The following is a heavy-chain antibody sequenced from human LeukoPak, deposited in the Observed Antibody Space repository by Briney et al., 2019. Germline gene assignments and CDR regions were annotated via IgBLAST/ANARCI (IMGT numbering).Heavy chain of an antibody. D-gene: IGHD3-10*01. J-gene: IGHJ3*02. CDR2: IYSGGGT. CDR1: GFTVSSNY. V-gene: IGHV3-53*01. Sequence: GGSLRLSCAASGFTVSSNYMSWVRQAPGKGLEWVSVIYSGGGTDYADSVKGRFTISRDNSKNTLYLQMNSLRAEDTAVYYCARDALAYYFGSGSFGTFDIWGQGTLVTVSS. CDR3: ARDALAYYFGSGSFGTFDI.